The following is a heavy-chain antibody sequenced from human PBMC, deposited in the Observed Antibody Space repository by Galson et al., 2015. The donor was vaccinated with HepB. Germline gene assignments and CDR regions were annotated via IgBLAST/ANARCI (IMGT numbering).Heavy chain of an antibody. V-gene: IGHV5-10-1*01. J-gene: IGHJ2*01. Sequence: QSGAEVKKPGESLRISCQGSGYSFTSYWISWVRQMPGKGLEWMGRIDPSDSYNNYSPSFQGHVTVSADKSISTAYLQWGSLKASDTAIYYCARWVPMVRGPYWYFDLWGRGTLVTVSS. CDR3: ARWVPMVRGPYWYFDL. CDR2: IDPSDSYN. D-gene: IGHD3-10*01. CDR1: GYSFTSYW.